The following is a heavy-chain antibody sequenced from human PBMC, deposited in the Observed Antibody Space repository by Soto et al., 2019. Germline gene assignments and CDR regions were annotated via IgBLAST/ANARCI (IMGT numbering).Heavy chain of an antibody. J-gene: IGHJ4*02. D-gene: IGHD3-3*01. CDR3: AKAHAPFGGVITFDY. CDR1: GFTFDDYA. Sequence: EVQLVESGGGMVQPGRSLRFYCAASGFTFDDYAMHWVRQAPGKGLEWVSGISWNSGSIGYAVSVKGRFTISGDNAKNSLYLQMNSLRAEDTALYYCAKAHAPFGGVITFDYWGQGTLVTVSS. CDR2: ISWNSGSI. V-gene: IGHV3-9*01.